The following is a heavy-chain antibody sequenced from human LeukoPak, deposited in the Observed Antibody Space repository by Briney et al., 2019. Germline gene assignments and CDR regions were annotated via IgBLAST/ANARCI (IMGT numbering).Heavy chain of an antibody. CDR1: GFKFSSYS. D-gene: IGHD3-10*01. CDR3: ARDYYGRLDF. V-gene: IGHV3-20*04. Sequence: PGGSLRLSCAASGFKFSSYSMKWVRQAPGKGLEWVSGIDWNGGSTGYADFVKGRFTVSKDNANKSLYLHMNGLRVEDTAFYYCARDYYGRLDFWGQGTLVTVSS. CDR2: IDWNGGST. J-gene: IGHJ4*02.